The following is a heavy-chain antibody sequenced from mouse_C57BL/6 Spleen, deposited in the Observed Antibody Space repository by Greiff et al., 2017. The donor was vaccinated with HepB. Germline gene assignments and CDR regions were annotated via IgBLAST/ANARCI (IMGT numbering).Heavy chain of an antibody. CDR3: ARRGRLRQEGWFAY. D-gene: IGHD2-4*01. CDR1: GYTFTDYY. CDR2: IFPGSGST. Sequence: QVQLQQSGPELVKPGASVKISCKVSGYTFTDYYINWVKQRPGQGLEWIGWIFPGSGSTYYNEKFKGKATLTVDKSSSTAYMLLSSLTSEDSAVYFCARRGRLRQEGWFAYWGQGTLVTVSA. J-gene: IGHJ3*01. V-gene: IGHV1-75*01.